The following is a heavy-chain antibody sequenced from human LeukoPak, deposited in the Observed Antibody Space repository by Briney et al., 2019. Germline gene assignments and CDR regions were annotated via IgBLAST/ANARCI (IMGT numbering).Heavy chain of an antibody. Sequence: GGSLRLSCAASGFTFSGYAMSWVRQAPGKGLEWVSAISGSGGSTYYADSVKGRFSISRDNSKNTLYLQMNSLRAEDTAVYYCAKVPMIVVVMIDYWGQGALVTVSS. CDR3: AKVPMIVVVMIDY. J-gene: IGHJ4*02. CDR1: GFTFSGYA. CDR2: ISGSGGST. D-gene: IGHD3-22*01. V-gene: IGHV3-23*01.